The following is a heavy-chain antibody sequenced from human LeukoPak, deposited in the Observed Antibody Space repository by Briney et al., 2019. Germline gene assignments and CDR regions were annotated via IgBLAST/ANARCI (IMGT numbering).Heavy chain of an antibody. CDR1: GGSISSYY. CDR3: ARRPPFDRLSNDAFDI. D-gene: IGHD3-9*01. V-gene: IGHV4-59*01. J-gene: IGHJ3*02. Sequence: PSETLSLTCTVSGGSISSYYWSWIRQPPGKGLEWIGYIYYSGSTNYNPSLKSRVTISVDTSKNQFSLKLSSVTAADTAVSYCARRPPFDRLSNDAFDIWGQGTMVTVSS. CDR2: IYYSGST.